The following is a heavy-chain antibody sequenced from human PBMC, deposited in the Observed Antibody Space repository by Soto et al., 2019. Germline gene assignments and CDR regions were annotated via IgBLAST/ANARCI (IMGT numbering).Heavy chain of an antibody. V-gene: IGHV3-66*01. CDR1: GLTISRNY. CDR2: IYSGGTS. CDR3: AKTVAGDVDS. J-gene: IGHJ4*02. Sequence: EVPLVESGGGLVQAGGSLRLSCAASGLTISRNYMSWVRQAPGKGLEWVSVIYSGGTSYADSVKGRFTISRDNSRNRMYLQMNSLRVEDTALYYCAKTVAGDVDSWGQGTLVTVSS. D-gene: IGHD6-19*01.